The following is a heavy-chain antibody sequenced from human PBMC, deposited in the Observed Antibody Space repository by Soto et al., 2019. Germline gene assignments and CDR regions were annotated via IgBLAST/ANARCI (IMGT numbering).Heavy chain of an antibody. Sequence: QITLRESGPTLVKPTQTLTLTCTFSGFSLSTRGVGVGWIRQPPGKALEWLALIYWDDDKRYSPSLKTRLTLTKDTPKPQEVHTRTHMDPVDTATYCRANHYGDLHNTDRGQGTLLTVSS. CDR2: IYWDDDK. CDR3: ANHYGDLHNTD. V-gene: IGHV2-5*02. D-gene: IGHD4-17*01. CDR1: GFSLSTRGVG. J-gene: IGHJ4*02.